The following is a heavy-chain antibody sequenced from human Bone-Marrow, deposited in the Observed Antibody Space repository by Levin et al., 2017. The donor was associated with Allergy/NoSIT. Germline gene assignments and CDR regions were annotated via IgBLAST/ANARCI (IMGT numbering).Heavy chain of an antibody. CDR3: ARSRTAAGTSGSNWFDP. D-gene: IGHD6-13*01. J-gene: IGHJ5*02. CDR1: GGSISSGGFY. Sequence: SETLSLTCTVSGGSISSGGFYWSWLRQLPGKGLEWIGYIYHSGNTYYNPSLKSRVTLSVDTSKNQFSVKLSSVTAADAAVYYCARSRTAAGTSGSNWFDPWGQGTLVTVSS. V-gene: IGHV4-31*03. CDR2: IYHSGNT.